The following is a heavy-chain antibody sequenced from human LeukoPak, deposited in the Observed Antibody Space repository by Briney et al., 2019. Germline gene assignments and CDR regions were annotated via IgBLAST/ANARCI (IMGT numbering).Heavy chain of an antibody. CDR3: ARDYSSSWSFNWFDP. J-gene: IGHJ5*02. Sequence: SETLSLTCTVSGGSVSSGSYYWSWIRQPPGKGLEWIGCIYYSGSTNYNPSLKSRVTISVNTSKNQFSLKLSSVTAADTAVYYCARDYSSSWSFNWFDPWGQGTLVTVSS. V-gene: IGHV4-61*01. CDR1: GGSVSSGSYY. CDR2: IYYSGST. D-gene: IGHD6-13*01.